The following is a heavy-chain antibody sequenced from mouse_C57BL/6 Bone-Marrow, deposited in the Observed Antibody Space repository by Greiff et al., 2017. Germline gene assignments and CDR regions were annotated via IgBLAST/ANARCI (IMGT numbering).Heavy chain of an antibody. CDR3: ASTALFDY. V-gene: IGHV1-64*01. CDR2: INPNYGTT. D-gene: IGHD3-2*01. Sequence: VQLQQPGAELVKPGASVKLSCKASGYTFTSYWMHWVKQRPGQGLEWIGVINPNYGTTSYNQKFKGKATLTVDQSSSTAYMQLNSLTSEDSAVYYCASTALFDYWGQGTTLTVSS. CDR1: GYTFTSYW. J-gene: IGHJ2*01.